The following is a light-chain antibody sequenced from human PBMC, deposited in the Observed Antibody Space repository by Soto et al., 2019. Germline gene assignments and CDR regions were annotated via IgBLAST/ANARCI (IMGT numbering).Light chain of an antibody. Sequence: DIQMTQSPSTLSASVGDRVTITCRASQNGFTWLAWYPHRPWKAPKLLIYDASILDSGVPSRFSGSESGTEFTPTISSLQSDDFVKFYFHRYSAHSFGGGTMVDI. J-gene: IGKJ4*01. CDR3: HRYSAHS. V-gene: IGKV1-5*01. CDR2: DAS. CDR1: QNGFTW.